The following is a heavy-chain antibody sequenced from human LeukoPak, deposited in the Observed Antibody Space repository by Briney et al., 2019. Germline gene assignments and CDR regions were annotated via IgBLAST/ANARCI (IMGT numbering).Heavy chain of an antibody. V-gene: IGHV4-34*01. CDR1: GASFSGYY. CDR3: ARDPGGSSGWYFDY. CDR2: INHSGST. D-gene: IGHD6-19*01. J-gene: IGHJ4*02. Sequence: SETLSLTCAVYGASFSGYYWSWIRQPPGKGLEWIGEINHSGSTNYNPSLKSRVTLSVDTSKNQFSLKLSSVTAADTAVYYCARDPGGSSGWYFDYWGQGTLVTVSS.